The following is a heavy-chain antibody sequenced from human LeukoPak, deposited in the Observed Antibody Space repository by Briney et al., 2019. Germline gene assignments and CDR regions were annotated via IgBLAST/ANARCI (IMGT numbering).Heavy chain of an antibody. CDR1: GYTFTSYG. J-gene: IGHJ5*02. CDR3: ARSPSRQYYDFWSGYYGWFDP. D-gene: IGHD3-3*01. Sequence: ASVKLSCKASGYTFTSYGISWVRQAPGQGLEWMGWINAYNGNTNYAQKLQGRVTMTTDTSTSTAYMELRSLRSDDTAVYYCARSPSRQYYDFWSGYYGWFDPWGQGTLVTVSS. CDR2: INAYNGNT. V-gene: IGHV1-18*01.